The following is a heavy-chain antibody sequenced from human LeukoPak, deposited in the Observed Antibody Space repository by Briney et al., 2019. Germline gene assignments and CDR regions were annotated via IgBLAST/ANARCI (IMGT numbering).Heavy chain of an antibody. Sequence: PGGSLRLSCAASGFTVSSNYMSWVRQAPGKGLERVSVIYSGGSTYCADSVKGRFTISRDNSKNTLYLQMNSLRAEDTAVYYCASSVGDSGYDLGYWGQGTLVTVSS. CDR2: IYSGGST. CDR1: GFTVSSNY. D-gene: IGHD5-12*01. V-gene: IGHV3-53*01. CDR3: ASSVGDSGYDLGY. J-gene: IGHJ4*02.